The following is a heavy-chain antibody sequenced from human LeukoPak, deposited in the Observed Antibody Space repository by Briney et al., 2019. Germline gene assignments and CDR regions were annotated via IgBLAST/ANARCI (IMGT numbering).Heavy chain of an antibody. CDR2: INSDGSST. CDR3: AKDHEYSSSAGPSRYYYYYMDV. D-gene: IGHD6-6*01. J-gene: IGHJ6*03. CDR1: GFTFSSYW. V-gene: IGHV3-74*01. Sequence: GGSLRLSCAASGFTFSSYWMHWVRQAPGKGLVWVSRINSDGSSTSYADSVKGRFTISRDNSKNTLYLQMNSLRAEDTAVYYCAKDHEYSSSAGPSRYYYYYMDVWGKGTTVTVSS.